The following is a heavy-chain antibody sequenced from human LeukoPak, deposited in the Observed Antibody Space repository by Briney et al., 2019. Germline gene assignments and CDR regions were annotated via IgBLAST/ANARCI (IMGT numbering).Heavy chain of an antibody. J-gene: IGHJ4*02. CDR2: ISSSGSTI. D-gene: IGHD3-22*01. CDR1: GFTFSDYY. V-gene: IGHV3-11*01. CDR3: AKADSSGYYEDYYFDY. Sequence: GGSLRLSCAASGFTFSDYYMSWIRQAPGKGLEWVSYISSSGSTIYYADSVKGRFTISRDNAKNSLYLQMNSLRAEDTAVYYCAKADSSGYYEDYYFDYWGQGTLVTVSS.